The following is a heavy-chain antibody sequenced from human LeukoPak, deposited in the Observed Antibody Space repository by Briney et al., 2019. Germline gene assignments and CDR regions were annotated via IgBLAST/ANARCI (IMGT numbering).Heavy chain of an antibody. CDR3: ARNRIVGHAFDI. J-gene: IGHJ3*02. V-gene: IGHV4-38-2*02. D-gene: IGHD1-26*01. CDR2: IYHSGST. Sequence: SETLSLTCTVSGYSISSGYYWGWIRPPPGKGLEWIGSIYHSGSTYYNPSLKSRVTISVDTSKNQFSLKLSSVTAADTAVYYCARNRIVGHAFDIWGQGTMVTVSS. CDR1: GYSISSGYY.